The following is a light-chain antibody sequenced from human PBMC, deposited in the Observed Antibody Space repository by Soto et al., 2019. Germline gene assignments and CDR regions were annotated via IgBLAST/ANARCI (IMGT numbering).Light chain of an antibody. Sequence: QSVLTQPASVSGSPGQSITISCTGTSSDVGGFNSVSWYQLRPGTAPKLILYDVVDRPSGVSYRFSGSKSGNTASLTISGLQAPDEADYFCSSYTSTMTNAFGSGTKVTVL. V-gene: IGLV2-14*03. J-gene: IGLJ1*01. CDR3: SSYTSTMTNA. CDR2: DVV. CDR1: SSDVGGFNS.